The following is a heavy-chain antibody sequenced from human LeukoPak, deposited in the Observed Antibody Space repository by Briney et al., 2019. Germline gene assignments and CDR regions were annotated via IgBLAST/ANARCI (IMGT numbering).Heavy chain of an antibody. D-gene: IGHD6-6*01. J-gene: IGHJ4*02. CDR2: ISYDGSNK. CDR3: AKDQMRGSSSSESFDY. CDR1: GFTFSSYA. V-gene: IGHV3-30*04. Sequence: GRSLRLSCAASGFTFSSYAMHWVRQAPGKGLEWVAVISYDGSNKYYADSVKGRFTISRDNSKNTLYLQMNSLRAEDTAVYYCAKDQMRGSSSSESFDYWGQGTLVTVSS.